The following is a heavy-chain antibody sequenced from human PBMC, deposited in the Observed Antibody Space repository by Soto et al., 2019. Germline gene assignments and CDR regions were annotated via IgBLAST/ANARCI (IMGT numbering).Heavy chain of an antibody. V-gene: IGHV3-30*18. CDR2: ISNDGNNK. Sequence: QVQLVESGGGVVQPGRSLRLSCAASGFTFSSYGMHWVRQAPGKGLEWVAVISNDGNNKYYADSVKGRFTTSRDNSKNNLYLLMNSLMGDDTAVYYCAKDYYYSSTVCPSGSSGGSWGQGTLVTVSS. J-gene: IGHJ5*02. CDR1: GFTFSSYG. CDR3: AKDYYYSSTVCPSGSSGGS. D-gene: IGHD3-22*01.